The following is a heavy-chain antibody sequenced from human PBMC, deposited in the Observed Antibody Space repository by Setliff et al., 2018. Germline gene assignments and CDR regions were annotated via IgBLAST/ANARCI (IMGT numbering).Heavy chain of an antibody. V-gene: IGHV4-61*02. Sequence: PSETLSLTCTVSGGSVGNSYYYWNWVRQPAGKGLEWIGRIYTTWSAHSNPSLNSRVSISVDTSKNQFSLRLRSVTAADTAFYYCATSYLTLEAAFDVWGQGTMVTVSS. CDR1: GGSVGNSYYY. CDR3: ATSYLTLEAAFDV. D-gene: IGHD1-1*01. J-gene: IGHJ3*01. CDR2: IYTTWSA.